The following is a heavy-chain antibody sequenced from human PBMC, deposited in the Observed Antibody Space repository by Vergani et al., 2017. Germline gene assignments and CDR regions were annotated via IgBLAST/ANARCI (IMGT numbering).Heavy chain of an antibody. D-gene: IGHD5/OR15-5a*01. CDR3: AKPVGTSSIMDGYTM. CDR2: ISSSGGS. CDR1: GGPISSNFYY. J-gene: IGHJ3*02. Sequence: QLHLQESGPGLVKPSETLSLTCTVPGGPISSNFYYWGWIRQSPGKGLEWIGSISSSGGSYSNPSLQSRVTMYVDTSTNQVSLRLSSVTAADTALYYCAKPVGTSSIMDGYTMWGQGTMVTVSS. V-gene: IGHV4-39*01.